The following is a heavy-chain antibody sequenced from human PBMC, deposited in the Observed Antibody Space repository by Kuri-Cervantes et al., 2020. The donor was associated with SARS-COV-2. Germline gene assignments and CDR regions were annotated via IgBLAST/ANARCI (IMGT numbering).Heavy chain of an antibody. CDR3: ARGVYCSSTSCYKGYFQH. CDR1: GFTFSSYD. CDR2: IGTAGDP. J-gene: IGHJ1*01. V-gene: IGHV3-13*05. Sequence: GESLKISCAASGFTFSSYDMHWVRQATGKGLEWVSAIGTAGDPYYPGSVKGRFTISRENAKNSLYLQMNSLRAGDTAVYYCARGVYCSSTSCYKGYFQHWGQGTLVTVSS. D-gene: IGHD2-2*02.